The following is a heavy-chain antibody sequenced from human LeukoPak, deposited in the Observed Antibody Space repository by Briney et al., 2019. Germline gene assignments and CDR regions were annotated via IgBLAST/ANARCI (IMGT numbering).Heavy chain of an antibody. V-gene: IGHV3-48*03. CDR3: ARDRGYYSYYGMDV. J-gene: IGHJ6*02. D-gene: IGHD3-16*01. Sequence: GGSLKLSCAASGFTFSSSDMNWVRQAPGKGLEWVSFISSSGGSIYYADSVKGRFTISRDNAKNSLYLQMNSLRAEDTALYYCARDRGYYSYYGMDVWGQGTTVTVSS. CDR2: ISSSGGSI. CDR1: GFTFSSSD.